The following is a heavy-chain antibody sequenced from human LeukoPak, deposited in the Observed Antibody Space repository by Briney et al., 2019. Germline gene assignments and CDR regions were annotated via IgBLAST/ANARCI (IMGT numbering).Heavy chain of an antibody. CDR3: ARGQHRWDYSHNLMSF. CDR1: GFTFSSYS. D-gene: IGHD4-11*01. Sequence: GGSLRLSCAASGFTFSSYSMNWVRQAPGKGLEWVSYISSSSSTIYYADSVKGRFTISGDNSKNTLYLLMNSLRADDTAVYYCARGQHRWDYSHNLMSFWGQGTLVTVSS. J-gene: IGHJ3*01. CDR2: ISSSSSTI. V-gene: IGHV3-48*01.